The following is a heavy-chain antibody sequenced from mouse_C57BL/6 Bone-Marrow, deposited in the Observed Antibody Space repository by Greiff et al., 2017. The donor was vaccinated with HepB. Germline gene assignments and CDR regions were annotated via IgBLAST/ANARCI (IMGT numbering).Heavy chain of an antibody. J-gene: IGHJ3*01. CDR3: ARGSNPAWFAY. V-gene: IGHV1-81*01. D-gene: IGHD2-5*01. Sequence: VNVVESGAELARPGASVKLSCKASGYTFTSYGISWVKQRTGQGLEWIGEIYPRSGNTYYNEKFKGKATLTADKSSSTAYMELRSLTSEDSAVYFCARGSNPAWFAYWGQGTLVTVSA. CDR2: IYPRSGNT. CDR1: GYTFTSYG.